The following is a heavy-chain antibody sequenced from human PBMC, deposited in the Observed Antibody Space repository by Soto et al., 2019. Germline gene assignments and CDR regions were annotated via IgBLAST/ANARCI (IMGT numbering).Heavy chain of an antibody. Sequence: EVQLLESGGGLVQPGGSLRLSCAASGFTFSSYAMSWVRQAPGKGLEWVSAISGSGGSTYYADSVKGRFTISRDNSKNTLDLQMNSLRAEDTAVYYCAKSGYPTNYYLYYMDVWGKGTTVTVSS. CDR1: GFTFSSYA. D-gene: IGHD3-9*01. CDR3: AKSGYPTNYYLYYMDV. V-gene: IGHV3-23*01. CDR2: ISGSGGST. J-gene: IGHJ6*03.